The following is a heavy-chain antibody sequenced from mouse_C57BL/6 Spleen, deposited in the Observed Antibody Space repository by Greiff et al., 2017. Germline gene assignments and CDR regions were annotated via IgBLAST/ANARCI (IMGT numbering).Heavy chain of an antibody. V-gene: IGHV5-17*01. CDR2: ISSGSSTI. D-gene: IGHD2-4*01. CDR3: ARGGYDYDGGWFAY. Sequence: EVHLVESGGGLVKPGGSLTLSCAASGFTFSDYGMHWVRQAPEKGLEWVAYISSGSSTIYYADTVKGRFTISRDNAKNTLYLQMTSLRSEDTAMYYWARGGYDYDGGWFAYWGQGTLVTVSA. J-gene: IGHJ3*01. CDR1: GFTFSDYG.